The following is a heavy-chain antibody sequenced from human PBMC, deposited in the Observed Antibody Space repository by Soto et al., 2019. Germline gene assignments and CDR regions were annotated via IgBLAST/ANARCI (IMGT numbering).Heavy chain of an antibody. D-gene: IGHD6-13*01. CDR1: GDSITNGYY. Sequence: SETLSLTCTVSGDSITNGYYWGWIRQPPGRGLEWIASVHHAGSTFYSPSLMRRVTISVDRSKNQFSLKVTSVTVADTAVYYCARSTEATGTLKYSGQGPLVTVSS. J-gene: IGHJ4*02. CDR2: VHHAGST. CDR3: ARSTEATGTLKY. V-gene: IGHV4-38-2*02.